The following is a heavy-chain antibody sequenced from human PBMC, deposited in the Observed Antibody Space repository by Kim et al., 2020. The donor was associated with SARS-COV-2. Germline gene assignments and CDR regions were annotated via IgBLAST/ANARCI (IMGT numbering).Heavy chain of an antibody. V-gene: IGHV3-7*01. D-gene: IGHD3-22*01. Sequence: DSVKGRFTISRDNAKNSLFLQMKSLRVEDTAVYYCARDRFGYDSSGYSVYWGQGTLVTVSS. CDR3: ARDRFGYDSSGYSVY. J-gene: IGHJ4*02.